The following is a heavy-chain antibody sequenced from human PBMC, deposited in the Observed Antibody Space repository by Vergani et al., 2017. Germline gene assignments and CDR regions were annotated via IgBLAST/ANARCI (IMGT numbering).Heavy chain of an antibody. CDR2: IYYSGST. Sequence: QLQLQESDPGLVKPSETLSLTCTVSGGSIRSTFYYWGWIRQPPGKGLEWIGTIYYSGSTYYNPPLKSRVTIPVDKSKNQFSLKLNSVTAADTAVYYCARHKEQLVPGNYYYYYYMDVWGKGTTVTVSS. CDR3: ARHKEQLVPGNYYYYYYMDV. CDR1: GGSIRSTFYY. V-gene: IGHV4-39*01. D-gene: IGHD6-13*01. J-gene: IGHJ6*03.